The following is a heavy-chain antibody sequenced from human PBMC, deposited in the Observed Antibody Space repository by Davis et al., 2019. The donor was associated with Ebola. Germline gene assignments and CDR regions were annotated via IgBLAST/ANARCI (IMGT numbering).Heavy chain of an antibody. V-gene: IGHV1-2*02. D-gene: IGHD5-24*01. Sequence: ASVKVSCKASGYTFTAYYIHWVRQAPGQGLEWMGWINPNSGGTNYAQKFHGRVTMTWDTSITTAYMELTRLRSDDTAVFYCARGKRVFDYWGQGTLVTVSS. J-gene: IGHJ4*02. CDR2: INPNSGGT. CDR1: GYTFTAYY. CDR3: ARGKRVFDY.